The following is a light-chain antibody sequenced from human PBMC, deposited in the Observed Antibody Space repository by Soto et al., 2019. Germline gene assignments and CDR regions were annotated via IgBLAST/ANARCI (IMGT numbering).Light chain of an antibody. J-gene: IGLJ2*01. CDR3: ATWDRSLSVGA. CDR1: SSSIGNNY. Sequence: QSVLTQPPSVSAAPGQKVTISCSGSSSSIGNNYVFWYQQLPGTAPKLLIYDNDKRPSGIPDRFSSSKSGTSATLGITGLQTGDEAYYYCATWDRSLSVGAFGGGTKLTVL. CDR2: DND. V-gene: IGLV1-51*01.